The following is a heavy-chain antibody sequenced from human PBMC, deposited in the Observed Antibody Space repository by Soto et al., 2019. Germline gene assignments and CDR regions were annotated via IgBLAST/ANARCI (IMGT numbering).Heavy chain of an antibody. J-gene: IGHJ4*02. CDR1: GFTFSSYG. Sequence: AGGSLRLSCAASGFTFSSYGMHWVRQAPGKGLEWVAVIWYDGSNKYYADSVKGRFTISRDNSKNTLYLQMNSLRAEDTAVYYCARVGYCSSTSCYAHFDYWGQGTLVTVSS. CDR3: ARVGYCSSTSCYAHFDY. CDR2: IWYDGSNK. V-gene: IGHV3-33*01. D-gene: IGHD2-2*03.